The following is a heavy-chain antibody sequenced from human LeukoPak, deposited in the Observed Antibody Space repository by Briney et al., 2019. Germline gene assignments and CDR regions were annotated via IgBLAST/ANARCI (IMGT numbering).Heavy chain of an antibody. D-gene: IGHD3-22*01. J-gene: IGHJ3*02. CDR2: ISSISSYI. CDR1: GFTFSSYS. V-gene: IGHV3-21*01. Sequence: GGSLRLSCAASGFTFSSYSRNWIRQAPGKGLEWVSSISSISSYIYYADSVKGRFTISRDNSKNSLYLQMNSLRAEDTAVYYCARAVLGYYDSGDAFDIWGQGTMVTVSS. CDR3: ARAVLGYYDSGDAFDI.